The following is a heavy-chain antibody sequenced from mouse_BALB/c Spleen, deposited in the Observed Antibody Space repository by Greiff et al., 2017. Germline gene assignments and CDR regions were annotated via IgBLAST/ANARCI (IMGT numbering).Heavy chain of an antibody. CDR2: ISSGGST. J-gene: IGHJ2*01. CDR3: ASVYYYFDY. V-gene: IGHV5-6-5*01. CDR1: GFTFSSYA. Sequence: EVNLVESGGGLVKPGGSLKLSCAASGFTFSSYAMSWVRQTPEKRLEWVASISSGGSTYYTDSVKGRFTISRDNARNILYLQMSSLRSEDTAMYDCASVYYYFDYWGQGTTLTVSS.